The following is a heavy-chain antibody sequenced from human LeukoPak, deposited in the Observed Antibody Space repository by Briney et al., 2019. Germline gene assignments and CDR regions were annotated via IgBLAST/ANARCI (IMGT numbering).Heavy chain of an antibody. CDR1: GGSISSYY. D-gene: IGHD2-8*02. CDR3: ARTLLVRLFDY. CDR2: IYYSVST. J-gene: IGHJ4*02. Sequence: PSEALSLTCTVSGGSISSYYWSWIRQPPGKGLEWIGYIYYSVSTNYNPSLKSRVTISIDTSKNQFSLKLSSVTAADTAVYYCARTLLVRLFDYWGQGTLVTVSS. V-gene: IGHV4-59*08.